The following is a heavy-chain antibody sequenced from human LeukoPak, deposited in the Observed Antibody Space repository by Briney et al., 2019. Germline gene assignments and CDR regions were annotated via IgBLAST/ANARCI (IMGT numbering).Heavy chain of an antibody. CDR1: GYTFTSYY. V-gene: IGHV1-46*03. D-gene: IGHD3-22*01. J-gene: IGHJ4*02. CDR3: ARDASGSGSGYYTQTAPDNDY. Sequence: GASVKVSCKASGYTFTSYYMHWVRQAPGQGLEWMGIINPSGGSTSYAQKFQGRVTMTRDTSTSTVYMELSSLRSEDTAVYYCARDASGSGSGYYTQTAPDNDYWGQGTLVTVSS. CDR2: INPSGGST.